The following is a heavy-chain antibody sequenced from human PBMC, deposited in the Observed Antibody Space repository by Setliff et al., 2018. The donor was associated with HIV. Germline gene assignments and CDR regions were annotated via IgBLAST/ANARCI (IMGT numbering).Heavy chain of an antibody. CDR3: VRDESSYYDSSGYLVFDH. J-gene: IGHJ4*02. V-gene: IGHV1-18*01. D-gene: IGHD3-22*01. CDR1: GYIFTGFG. Sequence: GSVKVSCKTSGYIFTGFGLTWVRQAPGQGLEWMGWISAYNGNRNYAQKVQDRVTMTTDTSTRTAYMELRSLRSDDTAVYYCVRDESSYYDSSGYLVFDHWGQGTLVTVSS. CDR2: ISAYNGNR.